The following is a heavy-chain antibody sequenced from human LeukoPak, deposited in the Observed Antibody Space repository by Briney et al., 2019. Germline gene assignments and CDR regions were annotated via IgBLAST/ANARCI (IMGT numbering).Heavy chain of an antibody. V-gene: IGHV1-69*13. D-gene: IGHD3-10*02. CDR3: ATDRLLVSGALD. J-gene: IGHJ4*02. CDR2: IIPIVGTT. Sequence: ASVKVSCKASGGTFSSYAFSWVRQAPGQGLEWMGGIIPIVGTTNYAQMFQGRVTITADESTSTAYMELSSLRSEDTAVYYCATDRLLVSGALDWGQGTLVTVSS. CDR1: GGTFSSYA.